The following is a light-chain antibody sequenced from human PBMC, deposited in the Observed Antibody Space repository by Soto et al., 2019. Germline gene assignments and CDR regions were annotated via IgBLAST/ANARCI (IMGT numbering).Light chain of an antibody. J-gene: IGKJ5*01. CDR2: AAS. CDR1: ESISRH. CDR3: QQSYSTLSIT. V-gene: IGKV1-39*01. Sequence: DIQMTQSPSSLSASVGDRVTITCRASESISRHLNWYQQKPGKAPKLLIYAASSLQNGVPSRFSGSGSGTDFTLTISKLQPEDCATYYCQQSYSTLSITFGQGTRLEIK.